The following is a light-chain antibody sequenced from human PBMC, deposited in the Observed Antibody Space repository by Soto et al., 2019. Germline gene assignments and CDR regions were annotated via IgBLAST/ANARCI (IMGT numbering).Light chain of an antibody. CDR3: QQYGSSPVT. CDR1: QSLSNNY. V-gene: IGKV3-20*01. J-gene: IGKJ4*01. Sequence: EIVLTQSPGTLSLSPGERATLSYRASQSLSNNYLAWYQQIPGQAPRLLIYGASVRATGIPDRFSGSGSGTDFTLTISRLEPEDFAVYFCQQYGSSPVTFGGGTKVEIK. CDR2: GAS.